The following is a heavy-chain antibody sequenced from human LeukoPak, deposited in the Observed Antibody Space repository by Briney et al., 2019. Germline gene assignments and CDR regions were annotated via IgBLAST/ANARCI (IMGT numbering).Heavy chain of an antibody. CDR2: INHSGST. J-gene: IGHJ4*02. D-gene: IGHD3-22*01. CDR1: GGSFSGYY. CDR3: ARRSSGTRSFAY. Sequence: SETLSLTCAVYGGSFSGYYWSWIRQPPGKGLEWIGEINHSGSTNYNPSLKSRVTISVDTSKNQFSLKLSSVTAADTAVYYCARRSSGTRSFAYWGQGNLVTVSS. V-gene: IGHV4-34*01.